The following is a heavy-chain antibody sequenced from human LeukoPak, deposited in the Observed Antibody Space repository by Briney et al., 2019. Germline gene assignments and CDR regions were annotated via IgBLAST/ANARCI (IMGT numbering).Heavy chain of an antibody. V-gene: IGHV3-7*01. CDR3: ARGGLWGSFDY. CDR1: GFTFSSYW. J-gene: IGHJ4*02. D-gene: IGHD5-18*01. Sequence: GGSLRLSCTASGFTFSSYWMSWVRQAPGKGLEWVANIRQDGSEKYYVDSVKGRFTISRDNAKNSLYLQMNSLRAEDTAVYYCARGGLWGSFDYWGQGTLVTVSS. CDR2: IRQDGSEK.